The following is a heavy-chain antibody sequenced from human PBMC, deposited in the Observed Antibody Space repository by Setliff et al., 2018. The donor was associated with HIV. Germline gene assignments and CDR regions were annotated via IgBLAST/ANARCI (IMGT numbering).Heavy chain of an antibody. CDR2: ISPDNANT. Sequence: ASVKVSCKSSGYTFTDYFMHWVRQAPGQGLEWMGWISPDNANTRISQRFRGSVTMTRDRSINTAYMEFSGLTSDDTAVYYCARQLSNSFDYWGQGTPVTVSS. D-gene: IGHD1-1*01. J-gene: IGHJ4*02. V-gene: IGHV1-2*02. CDR3: ARQLSNSFDY. CDR1: GYTFTDYF.